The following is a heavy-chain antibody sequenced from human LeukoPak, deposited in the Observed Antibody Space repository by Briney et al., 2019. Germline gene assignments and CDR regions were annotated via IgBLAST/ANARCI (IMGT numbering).Heavy chain of an antibody. CDR2: MNPNSGNT. D-gene: IGHD3-10*01. J-gene: IGHJ4*02. CDR1: GYTFTTYD. Sequence: PGASVTVSCKASGYTFTTYDLNWVRQAPGQGLEWMGWMNPNSGNTGYAQKFQGRVTMTRNISITTAYMELSNLTSEDTAVYYCARRIRGAPTDYWGQGTLVTVSS. V-gene: IGHV1-8*01. CDR3: ARRIRGAPTDY.